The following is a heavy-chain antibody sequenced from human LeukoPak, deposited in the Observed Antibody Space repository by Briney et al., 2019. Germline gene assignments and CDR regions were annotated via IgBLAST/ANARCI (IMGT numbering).Heavy chain of an antibody. J-gene: IGHJ2*01. D-gene: IGHD3-3*02. CDR1: GFTFSNYN. V-gene: IGHV3-48*01. CDR2: ISSSGGTI. CDR3: ARDSTGYWYFDL. Sequence: GGSLRLSCAASGFTFSNYNMNWVRQAPGKGLEWVSYISSSGGTIYYADSVKGRFTISRDNAQNTLYLQMNSLRAEDTAVYYCARDSTGYWYFDLWGRGTLVSVSS.